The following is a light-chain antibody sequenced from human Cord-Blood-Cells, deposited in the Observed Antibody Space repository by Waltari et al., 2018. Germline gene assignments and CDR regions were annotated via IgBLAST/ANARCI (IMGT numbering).Light chain of an antibody. V-gene: IGLV2-11*01. J-gene: IGLJ2*01. CDR1: SSDVGGYNY. CDR2: DVS. CDR3: CSYAGSYTVV. Sequence: QSALTQPRSVSGSPGQSVTISCTGTSSDVGGYNYVSWYQQHPGKAPKLMIYDVSKRPSGVPDRFYGSKSGNTASLTISGLQAEEEADYYCCSYAGSYTVVFGGGTKLTVL.